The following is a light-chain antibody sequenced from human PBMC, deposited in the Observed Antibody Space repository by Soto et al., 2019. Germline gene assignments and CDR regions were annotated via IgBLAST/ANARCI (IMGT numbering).Light chain of an antibody. Sequence: QLVLTQPPSASGTPGQRVTISCSGSSSNIGNNYVYWYQQFPGTAPKLLIYRNSQRPSGVPDRFSGSKSGTSASLAISGLRSEDEADYYCATWDDSLSGPVFGGGTKLTVL. CDR1: SSNIGNNY. CDR3: ATWDDSLSGPV. J-gene: IGLJ2*01. CDR2: RNS. V-gene: IGLV1-47*01.